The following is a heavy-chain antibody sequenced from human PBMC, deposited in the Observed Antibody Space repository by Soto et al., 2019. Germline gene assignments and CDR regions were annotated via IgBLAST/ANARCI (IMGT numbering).Heavy chain of an antibody. CDR3: AKAAGYCSGGSCYTYYFDY. Sequence: EVQLLESGGGLVQPGGSLRLSCAASGFTFSSYAMSWVRQAQGKGLEWVSAISGSGGSTYYADSVKGRFTISRDNSKNTLYLQMNSLRAEDTAVYYCAKAAGYCSGGSCYTYYFDYWGQGTLVTVSS. J-gene: IGHJ4*02. CDR1: GFTFSSYA. CDR2: ISGSGGST. D-gene: IGHD2-15*01. V-gene: IGHV3-23*01.